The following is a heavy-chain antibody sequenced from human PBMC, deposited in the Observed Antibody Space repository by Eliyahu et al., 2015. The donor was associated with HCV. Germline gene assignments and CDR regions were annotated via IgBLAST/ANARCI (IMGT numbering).Heavy chain of an antibody. V-gene: IGHV4-34*01. CDR2: XNHXGST. J-gene: IGHJ4*02. D-gene: IGHD2-8*01. Sequence: QVQLQQWGAGLLKPSETLSLTCXVYGGSFSGYYWSWXRQPPGKGLEWIGEXNHXGSTNYNPSLKSRVTISVDTSKNQFSLKLSSVTAADTAVYYCARGGGHMGLMVYASYYFDYWGQGTLVTVSS. CDR3: ARGGGHMGLMVYASYYFDY. CDR1: GGSFSGYY.